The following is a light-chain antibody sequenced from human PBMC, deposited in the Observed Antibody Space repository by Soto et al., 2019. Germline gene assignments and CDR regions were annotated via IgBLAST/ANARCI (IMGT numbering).Light chain of an antibody. CDR3: QQRSKWPPLT. CDR1: ESVGTF. V-gene: IGKV3-11*01. Sequence: EIELTQSPATLSLSPGERATLSCRASESVGTFLAWYQQKPGQTPRLLIFDVSIRAAGIPARFSGSGSGTDFTLTISSLEPEDFAVYYCQQRSKWPPLTFGGGTRVEIK. CDR2: DVS. J-gene: IGKJ4*01.